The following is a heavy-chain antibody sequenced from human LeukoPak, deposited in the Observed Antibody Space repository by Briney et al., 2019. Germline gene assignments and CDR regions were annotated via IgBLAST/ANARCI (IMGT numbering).Heavy chain of an antibody. V-gene: IGHV4-34*01. CDR2: INQSGST. CDR1: GGSFSGYY. J-gene: IGHJ5*02. Sequence: SETLSLTCAVYGGSFSGYYWSGIRQPPGKGLEWSGEINQSGSTNYNPSLKSRVTISVDTSKNQFSLKLSSVTAADTAVYYCAREGGPRDKYNWFDPWGQGTLVTVSS. D-gene: IGHD1-26*01. CDR3: AREGGPRDKYNWFDP.